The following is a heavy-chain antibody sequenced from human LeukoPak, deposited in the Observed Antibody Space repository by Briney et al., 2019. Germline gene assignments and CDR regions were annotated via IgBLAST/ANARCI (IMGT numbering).Heavy chain of an antibody. V-gene: IGHV3-53*01. Sequence: GGSLRLSCAASGLNVSTKYMSWVRQAPGKGLEWVSVIYIGGTTYYADSVKGRFSISKDKSKNTLYLQMNNLRAEDTAVYYCATDSAGRGVVMPYYYDYWGQGTLVIVAA. CDR3: ATDSAGRGVVMPYYYDY. CDR2: IYIGGTT. CDR1: GLNVSTKY. J-gene: IGHJ4*02. D-gene: IGHD3-10*01.